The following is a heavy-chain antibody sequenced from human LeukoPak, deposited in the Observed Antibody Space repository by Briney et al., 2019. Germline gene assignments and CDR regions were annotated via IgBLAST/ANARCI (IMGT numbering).Heavy chain of an antibody. D-gene: IGHD5-12*01. J-gene: IGHJ5*02. CDR2: IYYSGST. Sequence: SETLSLTFTVSGGSISSCYWSWIRQPPGKGLEWIGYIYYSGSTNYNPSLKSRVTISVDTSKNQFSLKLSSVTAADTAMYYCASGVDKWWFDPWGQGTLVTVSS. V-gene: IGHV4-59*12. CDR1: GGSISSCY. CDR3: ASGVDKWWFDP.